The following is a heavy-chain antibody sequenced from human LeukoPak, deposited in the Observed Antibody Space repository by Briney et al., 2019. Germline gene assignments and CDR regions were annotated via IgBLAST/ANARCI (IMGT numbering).Heavy chain of an antibody. CDR2: ISYDGSNK. CDR1: GFTFSSYG. Sequence: GGSLRLSCAASGFTFSSYGMHWVRQAPGKGLEWVAVISYDGSNKYYADSVKGRFTISRDNSKNTLYLQMNSLRAEDTAVYYCAKDLSLRESWHYYYGMDVWGQGTTVTVSS. D-gene: IGHD3-16*01. J-gene: IGHJ6*02. V-gene: IGHV3-30*18. CDR3: AKDLSLRESWHYYYGMDV.